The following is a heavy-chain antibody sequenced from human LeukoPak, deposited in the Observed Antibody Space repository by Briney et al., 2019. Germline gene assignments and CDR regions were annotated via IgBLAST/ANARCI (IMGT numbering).Heavy chain of an antibody. CDR1: GFTFSSYA. J-gene: IGHJ6*02. V-gene: IGHV3-64*01. Sequence: GGSLRLSCAASGFTFSSYAMHWVRQAPGKGLEYVSAISSNGGSTYYANSVKGRFTISRDNSKNTLYLQMGSLRAEDMAVYYCARVVSSSGFDYGMNDWGQGITVTVSS. D-gene: IGHD6-6*01. CDR3: ARVVSSSGFDYGMND. CDR2: ISSNGGST.